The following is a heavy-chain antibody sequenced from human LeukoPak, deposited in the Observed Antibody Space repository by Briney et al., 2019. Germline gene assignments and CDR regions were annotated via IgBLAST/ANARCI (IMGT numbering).Heavy chain of an antibody. J-gene: IGHJ6*03. D-gene: IGHD6-6*01. CDR2: IYTSGST. Sequence: PSETLSLXCTVSGGSISSYYWSWIRQPAGKGLEWIGRIYTSGSTNYNPSLKSRVTMSVDTSKNQFSLKLSSVTAADTAVYYCARDLRSSSYDAVSYYYYYMDVWGKGTTVTVSS. CDR3: ARDLRSSSYDAVSYYYYYMDV. CDR1: GGSISSYY. V-gene: IGHV4-4*07.